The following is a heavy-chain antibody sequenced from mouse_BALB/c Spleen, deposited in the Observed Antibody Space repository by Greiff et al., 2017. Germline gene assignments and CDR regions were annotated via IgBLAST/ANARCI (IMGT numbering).Heavy chain of an antibody. CDR1: GYTFTSYW. CDR2: IYPGNSDT. CDR3: TRNYGSSFSY. J-gene: IGHJ2*01. Sequence: VQLQQSGTVLARPGASVKLSCKTSGYTFTSYWMHWVKQRPGQGLEWIGAIYPGNSDTSYNQKFKGKAKLTAVTSTSTAYMKLSSLTDEDSAVYSCTRNYGSSFSYWGQGTTLTVSS. D-gene: IGHD1-1*01. V-gene: IGHV1-5*01.